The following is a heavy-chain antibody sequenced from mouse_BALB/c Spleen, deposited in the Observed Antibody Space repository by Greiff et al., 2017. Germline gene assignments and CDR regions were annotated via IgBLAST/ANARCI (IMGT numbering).Heavy chain of an antibody. CDR2: ISYSGST. CDR1: GYSITSDYA. Sequence: EVKLVESGPGLVKPSQSLSLTCTVTGYSITSDYAWNWIRQFPGNKLEWMGYISYSGSTSYNPSLKSRISITRDTSKNQFFLQLNSVTTEDTATYYCARSHYYGSIWFAYWGQGTLVTVSA. CDR3: ARSHYYGSIWFAY. V-gene: IGHV3-2*02. J-gene: IGHJ3*01. D-gene: IGHD1-1*01.